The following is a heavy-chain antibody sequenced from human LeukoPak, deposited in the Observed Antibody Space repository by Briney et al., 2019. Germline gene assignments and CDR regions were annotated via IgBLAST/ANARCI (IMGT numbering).Heavy chain of an antibody. V-gene: IGHV3-23*01. CDR2: ISATGSST. J-gene: IGHJ4*02. CDR1: GFVFTSYA. CDR3: AKSRPALFLFDC. Sequence: GGSLRLSCAASGFVFTSYAMNWVRLAPGKGLEWISFISATGSSTTYADSVKGRFTISRDNSKNTLYLQMNNLRAEDTAIYYCAKSRPALFLFDCWGQGTLVTVSS. D-gene: IGHD3-10*02.